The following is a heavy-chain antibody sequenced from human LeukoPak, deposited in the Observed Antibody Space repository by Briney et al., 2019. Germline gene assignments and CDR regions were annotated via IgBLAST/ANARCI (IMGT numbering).Heavy chain of an antibody. D-gene: IGHD3-10*01. CDR2: IYSGGST. CDR3: AIPPLSGTGSSRPLAEMDV. J-gene: IGHJ6*02. CDR1: GFTVSSNY. V-gene: IGHV3-53*01. Sequence: GGSLRLSCAASGFTVSSNYMSWVRQAPGKGLEWVSVIYSGGSTYYADSVKGRVTISKDNFKNTLSLQMNSLRAEDTAVYYCAIPPLSGTGSSRPLAEMDVWGQGTTVTVSS.